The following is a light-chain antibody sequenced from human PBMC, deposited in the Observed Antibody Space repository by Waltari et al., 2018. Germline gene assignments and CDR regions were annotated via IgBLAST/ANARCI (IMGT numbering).Light chain of an antibody. CDR2: DVN. V-gene: IGLV2-14*03. CDR1: SSDVGGYGS. Sequence: QSALPQPASASGSPRQSITTSCPGSSSDVGGYGSVSWYQADPGQAPKVIIYDVNKRPAGVSDRFSGSKSGNTASLTISGLQAEDEATFYCSSQSTKNGVIFGGGTKVTVL. J-gene: IGLJ2*01. CDR3: SSQSTKNGVI.